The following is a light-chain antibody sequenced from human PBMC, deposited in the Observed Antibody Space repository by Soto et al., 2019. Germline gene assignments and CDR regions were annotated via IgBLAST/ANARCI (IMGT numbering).Light chain of an antibody. Sequence: EIVLKQSPGTQSLSPGERATLSCRPSQSVTSSYLAWYQQKPGQANRLIIYGASSRATGIPDRFSGSGSGTDFPLTISRLEPEDFAVYYCQQYGCSPWTFGQGTKVDI. V-gene: IGKV3-20*01. CDR1: QSVTSSY. J-gene: IGKJ1*01. CDR3: QQYGCSPWT. CDR2: GAS.